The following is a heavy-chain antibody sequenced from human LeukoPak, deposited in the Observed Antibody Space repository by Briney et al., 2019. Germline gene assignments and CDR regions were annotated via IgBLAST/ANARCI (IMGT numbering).Heavy chain of an antibody. CDR3: VRNGDWSLFY. J-gene: IGHJ4*02. D-gene: IGHD4-17*01. CDR1: GISTVTYW. Sequence: GGSLRLSCAASGISTVTYWMTWVRQAPGTGLEWVASIKPDGTEKYYVDSVKGRFTISRDNAKNSLYLEMNSLRGEDTAVYYCVRNGDWSLFYWGQGTLVTVSS. CDR2: IKPDGTEK. V-gene: IGHV3-7*01.